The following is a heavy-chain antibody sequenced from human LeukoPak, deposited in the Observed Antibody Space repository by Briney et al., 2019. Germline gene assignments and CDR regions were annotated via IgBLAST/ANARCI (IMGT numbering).Heavy chain of an antibody. CDR3: AKGFSHDSSVDY. D-gene: IGHD3-9*01. V-gene: IGHV3-66*01. CDR2: IYSGGST. Sequence: GGSLRLSCAASGFTVSSNYMSWVRQAPGKGLEWVSVIYSGGSTYYADSVKGRFTISRDNSKNTLYLQMNSLRAEDTAVYYCAKGFSHDSSVDYWGQGALVTVSS. J-gene: IGHJ4*02. CDR1: GFTVSSNY.